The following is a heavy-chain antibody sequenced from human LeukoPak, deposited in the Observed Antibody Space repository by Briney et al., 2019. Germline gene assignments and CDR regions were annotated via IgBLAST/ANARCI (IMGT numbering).Heavy chain of an antibody. J-gene: IGHJ4*02. Sequence: ASVKVSCKASGYTFTGYYMHWVRQAPGQGGEGMGWINPNSGGTNYAQKFQGRVTMTRDTSISTAYMELSRLRSDDTAVYYCALTNDPYGDYGYWGQGTLVTVSS. CDR3: ALTNDPYGDYGY. CDR2: INPNSGGT. CDR1: GYTFTGYY. D-gene: IGHD4-17*01. V-gene: IGHV1-2*02.